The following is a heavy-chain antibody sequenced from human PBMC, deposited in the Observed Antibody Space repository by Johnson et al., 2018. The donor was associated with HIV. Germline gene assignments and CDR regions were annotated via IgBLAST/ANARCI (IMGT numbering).Heavy chain of an antibody. D-gene: IGHD1-26*01. J-gene: IGHJ3*02. CDR1: RFSFSSYW. Sequence: EQLVESGGGLVQPGGSLRLSCAASRFSFSSYWMHWVRQAPGKGLVWVSRINSDGSSTNSADSVKGRFTISRDNSKNTLYLQMNSRRAEDTAVYYCARWGRWELGDAFDIWGQGTMVTVSS. V-gene: IGHV3-74*01. CDR3: ARWGRWELGDAFDI. CDR2: INSDGSST.